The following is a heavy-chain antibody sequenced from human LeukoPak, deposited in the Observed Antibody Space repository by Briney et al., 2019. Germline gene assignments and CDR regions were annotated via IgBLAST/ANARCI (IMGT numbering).Heavy chain of an antibody. Sequence: GRSLRLSCAASGFIFSSFSIHWVRQPPGKGLEWVAGISHDATKKNYADSVKGRFTISRDNSKNTQDLQMNSLRAEDTAVYYCARDPTDIVLVPAAMFDYWGQGTLVTVSS. J-gene: IGHJ4*02. CDR1: GFIFSSFS. V-gene: IGHV3-30*04. D-gene: IGHD2-2*01. CDR2: ISHDATKK. CDR3: ARDPTDIVLVPAAMFDY.